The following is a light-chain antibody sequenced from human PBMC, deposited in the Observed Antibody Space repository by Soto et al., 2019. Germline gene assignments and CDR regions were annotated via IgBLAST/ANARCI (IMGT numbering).Light chain of an antibody. Sequence: IVMTQSPATLSLSLGERATLSCRASQSVSNNLAWYQQKPGQAPRLLIYGASTRATGIPARFSGSWSGTEFTLTISSLQSEDFAVYYGQQYKHWPPYTFGQGTKVDIK. J-gene: IGKJ2*01. CDR1: QSVSNN. V-gene: IGKV3-15*01. CDR3: QQYKHWPPYT. CDR2: GAS.